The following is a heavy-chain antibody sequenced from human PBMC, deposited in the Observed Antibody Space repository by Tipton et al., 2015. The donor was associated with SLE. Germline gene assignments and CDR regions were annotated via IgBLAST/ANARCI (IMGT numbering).Heavy chain of an antibody. Sequence: TLSLTCTVSGGSISRYSWSWIRQPPGKGLEWIGYIYYSGSTNHNPSLKSRVTISIDTSKNQFSLKLSSVTAADTAVYYCARGSRDSIYYYYYMDVWGKGTTVTVSS. V-gene: IGHV4-59*12. D-gene: IGHD2-15*01. CDR3: ARGSRDSIYYYYYMDV. CDR1: GGSISRYS. J-gene: IGHJ6*03. CDR2: IYYSGST.